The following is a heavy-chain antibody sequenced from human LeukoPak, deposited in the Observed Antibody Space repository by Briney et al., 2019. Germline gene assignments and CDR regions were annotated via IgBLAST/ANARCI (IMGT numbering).Heavy chain of an antibody. Sequence: ASVKVSCMVSGYPFTNFVIGRGRQAPGQGLEWMGWISAYNGNTNYAQKLQGRVTMTTDTSTSTAYMELGSLRSYDTALYFWARDLAMVRGVIMNFDYWGQGTLVTVSS. CDR2: ISAYNGNT. CDR3: ARDLAMVRGVIMNFDY. V-gene: IGHV1-18*01. CDR1: GYPFTNFV. J-gene: IGHJ4*02. D-gene: IGHD3-10*01.